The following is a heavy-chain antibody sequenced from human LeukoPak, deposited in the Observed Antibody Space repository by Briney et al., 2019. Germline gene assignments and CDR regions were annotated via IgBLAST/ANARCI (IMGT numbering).Heavy chain of an antibody. J-gene: IGHJ4*02. CDR3: ARDGFNFYYFDY. Sequence: GRSVRLSCAASGFTFSTYGVHWVRQAPGKGLEWVAVIWSDGSNTYYADSVKGRFTISRDNSKNTLYLQMNSLRAEDTAVYYCARDGFNFYYFDYWGQGTLVTVSS. CDR1: GFTFSTYG. D-gene: IGHD3-3*01. V-gene: IGHV3-33*01. CDR2: IWSDGSNT.